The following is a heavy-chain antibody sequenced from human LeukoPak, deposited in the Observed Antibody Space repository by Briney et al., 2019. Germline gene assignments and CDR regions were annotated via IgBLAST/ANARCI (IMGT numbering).Heavy chain of an antibody. J-gene: IGHJ6*02. V-gene: IGHV3-48*01. D-gene: IGHD2-21*01. CDR1: GFTFSTYS. Sequence: GGSLRLSCAASGFTFSTYSMNWVRQAPGKGLEWVSYISSTSSTIYYADSVKGRFTISRDNSKNTLYLQMNSLRAEDTAVYYCANSIPRGGMDVWGQGTTVTVSS. CDR3: ANSIPRGGMDV. CDR2: ISSTSSTI.